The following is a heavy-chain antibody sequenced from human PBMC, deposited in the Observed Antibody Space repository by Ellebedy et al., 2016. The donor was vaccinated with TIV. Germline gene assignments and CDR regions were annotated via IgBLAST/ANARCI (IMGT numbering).Heavy chain of an antibody. D-gene: IGHD3-16*01. CDR2: FGSGGDA. CDR1: GFTFRIYD. J-gene: IGHJ6*03. Sequence: GESLKISCAASGFTFRIYDMHWVRQSIGKGLEWVSAFGSGGDAYYPASVKGRFTISRENAKNSVYLQMNSLRVGDTAVYYCVRFPRGAPFADYLYYMDVWGEGTTVIVSS. V-gene: IGHV3-13*01. CDR3: VRFPRGAPFADYLYYMDV.